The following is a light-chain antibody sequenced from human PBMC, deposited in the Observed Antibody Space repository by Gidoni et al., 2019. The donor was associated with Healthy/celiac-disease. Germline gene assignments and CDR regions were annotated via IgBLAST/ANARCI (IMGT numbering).Light chain of an antibody. CDR1: SGSIASNY. V-gene: IGLV6-57*01. Sequence: NFMLTQPHSVSESPGKTVTISCTRSSGSIASNYVPWYQQRPGSSPTTVIYEDNQRPSGVPDRFSGSIDSSSNSASLTISGLKTEDEADYYCQSYDSSNRNVVFGGGTKLTVL. CDR3: QSYDSSNRNVV. J-gene: IGLJ2*01. CDR2: EDN.